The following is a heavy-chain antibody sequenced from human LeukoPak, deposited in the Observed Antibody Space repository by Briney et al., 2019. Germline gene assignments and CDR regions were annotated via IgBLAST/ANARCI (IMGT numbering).Heavy chain of an antibody. CDR1: GGSISSYH. Sequence: SETLSLTCTVSGGSISSYHWSWIRHPAGKGLEWIGHIFASGSTNYNPSLKSRVTISVDKSKNQFSLKLSSVTAADTAVYYCVRDSDGAAQFDPWGQGTLVTVSS. CDR3: VRDSDGAAQFDP. J-gene: IGHJ5*02. V-gene: IGHV4-4*07. D-gene: IGHD6-13*01. CDR2: IFASGST.